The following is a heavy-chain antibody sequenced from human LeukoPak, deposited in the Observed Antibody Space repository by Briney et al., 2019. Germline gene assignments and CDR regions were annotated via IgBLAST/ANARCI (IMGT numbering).Heavy chain of an antibody. CDR3: ARGAVGANNAYYFDY. Sequence: ASVKVSCKASGYTFTGYYMHWVRQAPGQGLEWMGWINPNSGGINYAQKFQGRVTMTRDTSISTVYMELSRLRSDDTAVYYCARGAVGANNAYYFDYWGQGTLVTVSS. CDR1: GYTFTGYY. CDR2: INPNSGGI. D-gene: IGHD1-26*01. J-gene: IGHJ4*02. V-gene: IGHV1-2*02.